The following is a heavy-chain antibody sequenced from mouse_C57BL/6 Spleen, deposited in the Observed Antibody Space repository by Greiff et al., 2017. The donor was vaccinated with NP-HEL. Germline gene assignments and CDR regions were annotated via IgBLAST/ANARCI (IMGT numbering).Heavy chain of an antibody. CDR1: GYTFTSYW. CDR2: IYPGSGST. J-gene: IGHJ2*01. CDR3: ARGGVLLRGGFDY. D-gene: IGHD1-1*01. Sequence: VQLQQPGAELVKPGASVKMSCKASGYTFTSYWITWVKQRPGQGLEWIGDIYPGSGSTNYNEKFKSKATLTVDTSSSTAYMQLSSLTSEDSAVYYCARGGVLLRGGFDYWGQGTTLTVSS. V-gene: IGHV1-55*01.